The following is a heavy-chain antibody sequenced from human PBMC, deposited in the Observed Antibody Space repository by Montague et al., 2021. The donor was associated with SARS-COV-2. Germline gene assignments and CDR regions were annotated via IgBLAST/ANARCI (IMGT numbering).Heavy chain of an antibody. J-gene: IGHJ6*03. D-gene: IGHD2-21*01. V-gene: IGHV4-34*01. CDR2: IHHGGST. CDR1: GGSFSTYY. CDR3: ARLGDGVVPSPILGVVPYYSYYYMDV. Sequence: SETLSLTCAVHGGSFSTYYWNWIRQPPGKGLEWIGEIHHGGSTNXNPSLRSRVTISADTSKNQFSLKLTSVAAADTAVYYCARLGDGVVPSPILGVVPYYSYYYMDVWGKGTTVTVSS.